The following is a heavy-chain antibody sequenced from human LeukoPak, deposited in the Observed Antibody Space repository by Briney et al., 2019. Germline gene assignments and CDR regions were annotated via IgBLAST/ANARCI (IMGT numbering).Heavy chain of an antibody. CDR3: ARDVGATPGYFDY. D-gene: IGHD1-26*01. J-gene: IGHJ4*02. V-gene: IGHV4-61*01. CDR1: GGLISSGSYY. Sequence: SETLSLTCTVSGGLISSGSYYWSWIRQPPGKGLEWIAYIYYSGNTNYNPSLKSRVTISVDTSKNQFSLKLSSVTAADTAVYYCARDVGATPGYFDYWGQGTLVTVSS. CDR2: IYYSGNT.